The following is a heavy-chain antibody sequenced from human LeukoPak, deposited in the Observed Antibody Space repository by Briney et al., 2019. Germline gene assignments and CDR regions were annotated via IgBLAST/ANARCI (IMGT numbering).Heavy chain of an antibody. CDR3: ARHSSGYYHYDY. D-gene: IGHD3-22*01. CDR1: GFTFSSYW. V-gene: IGHV3-74*01. Sequence: GGSLRLSRAASGFTFSSYWMHWVRQAPGKGLVWVSRINSDGRSTSYADSVKGRFTISRDNSKNTLHLQMNSLRAEDTAVYYCARHSSGYYHYDYWGPGTPVTVAS. CDR2: INSDGRST. J-gene: IGHJ4*02.